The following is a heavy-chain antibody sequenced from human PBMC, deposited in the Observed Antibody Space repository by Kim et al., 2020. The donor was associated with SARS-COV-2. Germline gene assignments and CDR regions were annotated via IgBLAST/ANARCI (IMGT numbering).Heavy chain of an antibody. CDR3: AKDGAYDSSGYYGY. D-gene: IGHD3-22*01. CDR2: ISGSGGST. Sequence: GGSLRLSCAASGFTFSSYAMSWVRQAPGKGLEWVSAISGSGGSTYYADSVKDRFTISRDNSKNTLYLQMNSLRAEDTAVYYCAKDGAYDSSGYYGYWGQGTLVNVSS. J-gene: IGHJ4*02. CDR1: GFTFSSYA. V-gene: IGHV3-23*01.